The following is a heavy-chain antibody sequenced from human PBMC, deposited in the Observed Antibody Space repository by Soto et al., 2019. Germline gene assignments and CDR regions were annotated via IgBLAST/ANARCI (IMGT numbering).Heavy chain of an antibody. CDR3: ATAPWGVVVAANFHH. Sequence: GGSLRLSCAVSGFTFSSYAMHWVRQAPGKGLEWVAVISYDGSNKYYADSVKGRFTISRDNSKNTLYLQMNSLRAEDTAVYYCATAPWGVVVAANFHHWGQGTLVTVSS. CDR2: ISYDGSNK. D-gene: IGHD2-15*01. J-gene: IGHJ1*01. V-gene: IGHV3-30-3*01. CDR1: GFTFSSYA.